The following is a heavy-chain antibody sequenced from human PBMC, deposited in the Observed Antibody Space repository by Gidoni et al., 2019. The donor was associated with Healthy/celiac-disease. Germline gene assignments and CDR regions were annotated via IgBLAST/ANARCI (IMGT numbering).Heavy chain of an antibody. J-gene: IGHJ6*03. CDR3: ARDLWNYGYYYYMDV. D-gene: IGHD1-7*01. V-gene: IGHV1-46*01. CDR1: GYTFTSYY. Sequence: QLQLVPSGAEVKKPGASVTVSCKPSGYTFTSYYMHWVRQAPGQGLEWMGIINPSGGSTSYAQKFQGRVTMTRDTSTSTVYMELSSLRSEDTAVYYCARDLWNYGYYYYMDVWGKGTTVTVSS. CDR2: INPSGGST.